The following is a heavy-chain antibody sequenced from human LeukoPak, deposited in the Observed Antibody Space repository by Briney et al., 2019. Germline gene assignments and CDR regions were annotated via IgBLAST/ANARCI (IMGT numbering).Heavy chain of an antibody. CDR1: GYTFTRYD. D-gene: IGHD6-13*01. J-gene: IGHJ5*02. CDR2: MNPNSGNT. Sequence: ASVKVSCKASGYTFTRYDINWVRQATGQGLEWMGWMNPNSGNTGYAQKFQGRVTMTRNTSISTAYMELSSLRSEDTAVYYCARESGIAGTDWFDPWGQGTLVTVSS. CDR3: ARESGIAGTDWFDP. V-gene: IGHV1-8*01.